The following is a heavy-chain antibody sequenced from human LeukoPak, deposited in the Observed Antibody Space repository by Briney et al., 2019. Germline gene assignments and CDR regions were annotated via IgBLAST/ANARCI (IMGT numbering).Heavy chain of an antibody. CDR1: GSISGYY. CDR3: ARQKCTSTSCLTKNAFDI. V-gene: IGHV4-4*09. CDR2: IYTSGST. Sequence: SETLSLTCTVSGSISGYYWSWIRQPPGKGLEWIGYIYTSGSTNYNPSLESRVTVSVDTSKNQFSLDLSSVTAADTAVYYCARQKCTSTSCLTKNAFDIWGQGTMVTVSS. J-gene: IGHJ3*02. D-gene: IGHD2-2*01.